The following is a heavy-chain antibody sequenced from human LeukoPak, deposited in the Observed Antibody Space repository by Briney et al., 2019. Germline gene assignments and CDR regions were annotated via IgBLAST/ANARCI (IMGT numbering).Heavy chain of an antibody. CDR1: GGSISSGDYY. CDR3: ARDLREDAFDI. J-gene: IGHJ3*02. CDR2: IYYSGST. V-gene: IGHV4-30-4*08. D-gene: IGHD5-24*01. Sequence: SQTLSLTCTVSGGSISSGDYYWSWIRQPPGKGLEWIGYIYYSGSTYYNPSLKSRVSISVDTSKNQFSLKLSSVTAADTAVYYCARDLREDAFDIWGQGTMVTVSS.